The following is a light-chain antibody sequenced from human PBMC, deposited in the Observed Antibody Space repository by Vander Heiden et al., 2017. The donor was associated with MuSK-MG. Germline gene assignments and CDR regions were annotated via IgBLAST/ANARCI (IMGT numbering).Light chain of an antibody. V-gene: IGKV3-20*01. CDR3: WQDSNSWT. CDR1: QSITTSY. J-gene: IGKJ1*01. Sequence: EIVLTQSPGTLSLSPGERATLSCRASQSITTSYLAWYQQKPGQAPRLLIYGASSRAAGIPDRFSGSGSGTDFTFTINRLEPEDFAVYYWWQDSNSWTFGQGTKVDIK. CDR2: GAS.